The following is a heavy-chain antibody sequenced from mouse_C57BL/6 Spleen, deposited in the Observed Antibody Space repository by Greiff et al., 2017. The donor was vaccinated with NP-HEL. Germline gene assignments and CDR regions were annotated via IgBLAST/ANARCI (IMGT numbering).Heavy chain of an antibody. Sequence: ESGPGLVKPSPSLSLSCSVTGYSITSGYYWNWIRQFPGNNLEWMGYISYDGSTNYNPSLKNRISITRDTTKNQFFLKLNSVTTEDTATYYCARAVVATNFDYWGQGTTLTVSA. CDR1: GYSITSGYY. J-gene: IGHJ2*01. CDR3: ARAVVATNFDY. V-gene: IGHV3-6*01. D-gene: IGHD1-1*01. CDR2: ISYDGST.